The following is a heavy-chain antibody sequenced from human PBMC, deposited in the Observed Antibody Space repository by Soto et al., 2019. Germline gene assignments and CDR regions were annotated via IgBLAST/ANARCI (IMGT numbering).Heavy chain of an antibody. CDR1: GFTFSSYA. CDR3: AKQGLSRAVVAAYFDY. CDR2: ISGSGGST. D-gene: IGHD2-15*01. V-gene: IGHV3-23*01. J-gene: IGHJ4*02. Sequence: GGSLRLSCAASGFTFSSYAMSWVRQAPGKGLEWVSAISGSGGSTYYADSVKGRFTISRDNSKNTLYLQMNSLRAEDTAVYYCAKQGLSRAVVAAYFDYWGQGTLVTVSS.